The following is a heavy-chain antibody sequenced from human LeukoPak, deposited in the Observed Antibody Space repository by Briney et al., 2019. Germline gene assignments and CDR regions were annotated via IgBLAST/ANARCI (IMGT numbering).Heavy chain of an antibody. Sequence: SETLSLTCTVSGGSISSSGYYWSWIRQPPGKGLEWIGYIYHTGSTYYNPSLASRVTISVDRSKNQFSLRLTSVTAADTAVFYCARGGVGPTTNWFDPWGQGTLVTVSS. D-gene: IGHD1-26*01. V-gene: IGHV4-30-2*01. CDR1: GGSISSSGYY. CDR3: ARGGVGPTTNWFDP. J-gene: IGHJ5*02. CDR2: IYHTGST.